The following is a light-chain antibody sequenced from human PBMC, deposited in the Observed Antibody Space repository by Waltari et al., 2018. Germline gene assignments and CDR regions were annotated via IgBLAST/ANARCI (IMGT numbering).Light chain of an antibody. V-gene: IGLV2-23*01. CDR2: EGS. CDR1: SSDVGSDNL. J-gene: IGLJ3*02. CDR3: CSYAGSSTWV. Sequence: QSALTQPGSVSGSPGQSLTISCTGTSSDVGSDNLVSWYQQHPGKAPKLMIYEGSKRPSGVSNRFSGSKSGNTASLTISGLQAEDEADYYCCSYAGSSTWVFGGGTKLTVL.